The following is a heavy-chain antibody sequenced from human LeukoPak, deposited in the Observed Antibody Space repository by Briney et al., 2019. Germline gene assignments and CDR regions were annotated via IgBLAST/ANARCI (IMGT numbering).Heavy chain of an antibody. CDR1: GGSISRVDSY. D-gene: IGHD3-16*01. V-gene: IGHV4-31*03. CDR3: ARGRLGSNIGGAFDI. J-gene: IGHJ3*02. Sequence: SQTLSLTCSVSGGSISRVDSYWTWIRQHPGKGLEWIGYIFYSGPTYYNPSLESRLTISVDASKNQFSLRLSSVTAADTAVYYCARGRLGSNIGGAFDIWGQGTMVTVSS. CDR2: IFYSGPT.